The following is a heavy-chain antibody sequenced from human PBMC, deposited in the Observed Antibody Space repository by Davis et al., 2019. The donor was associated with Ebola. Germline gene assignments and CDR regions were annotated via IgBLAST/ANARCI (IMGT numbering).Heavy chain of an antibody. Sequence: GGSLRLSCAASGFTFSSYGMHWVRQAPGKGLEWVAFIRYDGSNKYYADSVKGRFTISRDNSKNTLYLQMNSLRAEDTAVYYCAKDIRARAFGVVLDVWGKGTTVTVSS. CDR2: IRYDGSNK. CDR3: AKDIRARAFGVVLDV. D-gene: IGHD3-3*01. J-gene: IGHJ6*04. V-gene: IGHV3-30*02. CDR1: GFTFSSYG.